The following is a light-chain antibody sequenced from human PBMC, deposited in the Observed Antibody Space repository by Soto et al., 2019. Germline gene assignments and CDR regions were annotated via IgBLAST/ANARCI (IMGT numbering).Light chain of an antibody. J-gene: IGLJ2*01. CDR3: ATWDGSLSAVV. V-gene: IGLV1-51*01. Sequence: QSVLTQPPSVSAAPGQKVTISCSGSSSNIGNNFVSWYKQLPGTAPKLLIYDNVKRPSGIPDLFSGSQSGASATLGISGLQTGDECDYYCATWDGSLSAVVFGGGTKLTVL. CDR2: DNV. CDR1: SSNIGNNF.